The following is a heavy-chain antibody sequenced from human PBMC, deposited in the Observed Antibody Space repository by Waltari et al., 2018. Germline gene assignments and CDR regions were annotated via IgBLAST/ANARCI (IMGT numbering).Heavy chain of an antibody. V-gene: IGHV3-74*01. CDR1: GFSISYFW. J-gene: IGHJ4*02. CDR3: TRDWRHMAFDY. D-gene: IGHD1-1*01. Sequence: EIHLLESGGGLVQPGGSLRLSCTGSGFSISYFWMHWVRLTPGKGLLGVSRIDGDGTTTTYADSVKGRFTISRDNAKNTVYLDMSSLGVEDTAVYFCTRDWRHMAFDYWGQGTRVTVSS. CDR2: IDGDGTTT.